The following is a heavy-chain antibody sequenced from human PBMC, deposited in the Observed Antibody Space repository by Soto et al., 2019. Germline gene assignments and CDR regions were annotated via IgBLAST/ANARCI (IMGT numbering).Heavy chain of an antibody. CDR3: ARVTLGSGELRRAFDL. CDR2: IYHSGST. V-gene: IGHV4-4*02. CDR1: GVSISSSNW. Sequence: QGQLQESGPGLVKPSGTLSLTCAVSGVSISSSNWWSWFRQPPWKGLEWIGEIYHSGSTNYNPSLKSGVTISVDQSKNQLSLKPSSVTAADTAVYYFARVTLGSGELRRAFDLWGQGTMVTGSS. J-gene: IGHJ3*01. D-gene: IGHD4-17*01.